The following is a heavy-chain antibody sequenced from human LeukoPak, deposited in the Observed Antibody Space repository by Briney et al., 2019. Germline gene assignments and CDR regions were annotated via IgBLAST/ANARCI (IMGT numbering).Heavy chain of an antibody. CDR2: INHSGST. V-gene: IGHV4-34*01. D-gene: IGHD2-15*01. Sequence: RPSETLSLTCAVYGGSFSGYYWSWIRQPPGKGLEWIGEINHSGSTNYNPSLKSRVTISVDTSKNQFSLKLSSVTAADTAVYYCARLATPDAFDIWGQGTMVTVSS. J-gene: IGHJ3*02. CDR3: ARLATPDAFDI. CDR1: GGSFSGYY.